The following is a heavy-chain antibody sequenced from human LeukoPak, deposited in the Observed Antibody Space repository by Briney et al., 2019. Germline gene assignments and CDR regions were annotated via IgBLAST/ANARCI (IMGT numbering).Heavy chain of an antibody. Sequence: GASVKVSCKASGYTFTDNYMHWVRQAPGQGLEWMGIIIPSGGSTTYAQKFQGRVTMTRDTSTSTVYMELSSLRSEDTAVYYCARGLFIATTGSRPTPGGRWGQGTLVTVSS. J-gene: IGHJ4*02. CDR2: IIPSGGST. V-gene: IGHV1-46*01. D-gene: IGHD6-13*01. CDR1: GYTFTDNY. CDR3: ARGLFIATTGSRPTPGGR.